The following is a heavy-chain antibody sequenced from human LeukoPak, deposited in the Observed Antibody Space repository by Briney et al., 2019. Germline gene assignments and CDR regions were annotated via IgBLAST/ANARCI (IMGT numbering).Heavy chain of an antibody. CDR3: AKGEYSSGWFSDY. D-gene: IGHD6-19*01. Sequence: GGFLRLSCAASGFTFSSYAMSWVRQAPGKGLEWVSAISGSGGSKYYADSVKGRFTISRDNSKNTLYLQMNSLRAEDTDVYYCAKGEYSSGWFSDYWGQGTLVTVSS. CDR1: GFTFSSYA. V-gene: IGHV3-23*01. J-gene: IGHJ4*02. CDR2: ISGSGGSK.